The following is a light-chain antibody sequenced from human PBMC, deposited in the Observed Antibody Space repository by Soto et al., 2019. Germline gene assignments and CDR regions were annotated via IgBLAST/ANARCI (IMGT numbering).Light chain of an antibody. V-gene: IGLV2-14*03. J-gene: IGLJ1*01. Sequence: QSALTQPASVSGSPGQSITISCTGTSSDVGGYNYVSWYQQHPGKAPKLIIYDVSNRPSGVSNRFSGSKSGNTASLTISGIQAEDEADYYCSSHTSRSTLDVFGTGTKLTVL. CDR1: SSDVGGYNY. CDR3: SSHTSRSTLDV. CDR2: DVS.